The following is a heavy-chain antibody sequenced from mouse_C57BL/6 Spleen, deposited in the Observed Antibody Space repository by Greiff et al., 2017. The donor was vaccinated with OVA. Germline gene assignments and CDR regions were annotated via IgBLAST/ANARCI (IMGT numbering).Heavy chain of an antibody. J-gene: IGHJ4*01. V-gene: IGHV14-2*01. Sequence: EVKLVESGAELVKPGASVKLSCTASGFNIKDYYMHWVKQRTEQGLEWIGRIDPEDGETKYAPKFQGKATITADTSSNTAYLQLSSLTSEDTAVYYCATSITTVVEDYWGQGTSVTVSS. D-gene: IGHD1-1*01. CDR1: GFNIKDYY. CDR3: ATSITTVVEDY. CDR2: IDPEDGET.